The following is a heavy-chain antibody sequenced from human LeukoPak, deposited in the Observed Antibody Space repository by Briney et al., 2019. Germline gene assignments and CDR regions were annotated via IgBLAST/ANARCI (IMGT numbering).Heavy chain of an antibody. V-gene: IGHV3-48*01. CDR1: GFTFTNHW. Sequence: GGSLRLSCVTSGFTFTNHWMSWVRQAPGKGLEWVAYISSSSSTTHYADSVTGRFSISRDNAKSSLYLQMNSLRVEDTAVYYCARDLYSGSYYDCDYWGQGTLVTVSS. CDR3: ARDLYSGSYYDCDY. D-gene: IGHD1-26*01. J-gene: IGHJ4*02. CDR2: ISSSSSTT.